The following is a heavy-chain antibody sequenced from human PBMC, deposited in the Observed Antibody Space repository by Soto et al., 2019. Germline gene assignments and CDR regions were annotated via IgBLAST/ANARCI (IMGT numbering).Heavy chain of an antibody. V-gene: IGHV1-46*01. CDR2: INPSVGST. CDR3: ARDRAHCSGGSGYSVSYYYYYGMGG. J-gene: IGHJ6*02. D-gene: IGHD2-15*01. Sequence: ASVKVSCKASGYTFTSYYMHWVRQAPGPGLEWMGIINPSVGSTSYAQKFQGRVTMTRDTSTSTVYMELSSLRGEDTAVYYCARDRAHCSGGSGYSVSYYYYYGMGGWGQGTTV. CDR1: GYTFTSYY.